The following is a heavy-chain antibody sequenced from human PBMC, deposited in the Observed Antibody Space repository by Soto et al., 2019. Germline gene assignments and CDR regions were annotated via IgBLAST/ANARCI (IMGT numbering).Heavy chain of an antibody. CDR3: AREESIMGRGVGYYYGMDV. Sequence: QVQLVQSGAEVRKPGPSVKVSCKASGGAFSNYAITWVRQAPGQGLEWVGVILPLFETRYYAQNFQGRVTITADESSRTAYMELSSLRSEDTAVYYCAREESIMGRGVGYYYGMDVWGQGTTVTVSS. J-gene: IGHJ6*02. D-gene: IGHD3-10*01. V-gene: IGHV1-69*01. CDR2: ILPLFETR. CDR1: GGAFSNYA.